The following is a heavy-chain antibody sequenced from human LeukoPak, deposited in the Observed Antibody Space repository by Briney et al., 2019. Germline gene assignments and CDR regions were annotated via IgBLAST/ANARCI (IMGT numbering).Heavy chain of an antibody. Sequence: AGGSLRLSCAASGFTVSSNYMSWVRQAPGKGLEWVSVIYSGGSTYYADSVKGRLTISRDNSKNTLYLQMNSLRAEDTAVYYCARVAPPYYYDSSGYFDYWGQGTLVTVSS. CDR1: GFTVSSNY. V-gene: IGHV3-53*01. CDR2: IYSGGST. D-gene: IGHD3-22*01. J-gene: IGHJ4*02. CDR3: ARVAPPYYYDSSGYFDY.